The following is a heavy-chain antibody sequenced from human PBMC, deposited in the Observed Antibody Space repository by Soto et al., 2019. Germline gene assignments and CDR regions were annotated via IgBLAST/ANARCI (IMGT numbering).Heavy chain of an antibody. D-gene: IGHD5-12*01. CDR3: AHRSRGYAYYFDQ. CDR1: GFSLSTREVG. Sequence: QITLKESSPTLVKPTQTLTLTCSFSGFSLSTREVGVGWIQQPPGKALEWLALIFWDDDKWYSPSLRNRLSITEDTSKNQVVLTMTNMDPVDTATYYCAHRSRGYAYYFDQWGQGTLVTVSS. CDR2: IFWDDDK. J-gene: IGHJ4*02. V-gene: IGHV2-5*02.